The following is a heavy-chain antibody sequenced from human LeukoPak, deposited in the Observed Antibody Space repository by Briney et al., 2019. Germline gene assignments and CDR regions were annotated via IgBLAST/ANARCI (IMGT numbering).Heavy chain of an antibody. V-gene: IGHV4-38-2*02. Sequence: SETLSLTCTVSGYSISSGYYWGWIRQPPGKGLEWIGSIYHSGSTYYNPPLKSRVTISLDTSKNQFSLKLSSVTAADTAMYYCARVSLGNSVGGDYWGQGTLVTVSS. D-gene: IGHD4-23*01. CDR2: IYHSGST. J-gene: IGHJ4*02. CDR3: ARVSLGNSVGGDY. CDR1: GYSISSGYY.